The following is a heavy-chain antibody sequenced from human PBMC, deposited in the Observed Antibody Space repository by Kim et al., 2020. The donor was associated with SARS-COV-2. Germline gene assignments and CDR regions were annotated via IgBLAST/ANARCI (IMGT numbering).Heavy chain of an antibody. CDR2: IDPSDSYT. CDR3: ARFVSRNGPLLRDSSSPEFDY. Sequence: GESLKISCKGSGYSFTSYWISWVRQMPGKGLEWMGRIDPSDSYTNYSPSFQGHVTISADKSISTAYLQWSSLKASDTAMYYCARFVSRNGPLLRDSSSPEFDYWGQGTLVTVSS. J-gene: IGHJ4*02. V-gene: IGHV5-10-1*01. CDR1: GYSFTSYW. D-gene: IGHD6-6*01.